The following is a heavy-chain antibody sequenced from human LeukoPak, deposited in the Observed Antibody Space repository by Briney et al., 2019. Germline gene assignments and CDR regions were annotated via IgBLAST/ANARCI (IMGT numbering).Heavy chain of an antibody. D-gene: IGHD4-17*01. V-gene: IGHV3-30*04. CDR2: ISYDGNNK. CDR1: GFTFSSYA. CDR3: ARKYGDSRGYYYYYMDV. Sequence: PGGSLRLSCAASGFTFSSYAMHWVRQAPGKGLEWVAAISYDGNNKYYADSVKGRFTISRDNSKNTLYLQMNSLRAEDTAVYYCARKYGDSRGYYYYYMDVWGKGTTVTVSS. J-gene: IGHJ6*03.